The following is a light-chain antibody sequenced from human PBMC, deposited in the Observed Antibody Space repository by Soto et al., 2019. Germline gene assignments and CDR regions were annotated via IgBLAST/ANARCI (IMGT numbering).Light chain of an antibody. CDR3: QQSYSPPQVT. Sequence: DIQMTQSPSSLSASVGDRVTITCRASQSISSYLNWYQQKPGKAPKLLIYAASSLQSGVPSRFSGSGSGTDFTLTISSLQPEDFATYYCQQSYSPPQVTCGGGTKVEIK. V-gene: IGKV1-39*01. CDR1: QSISSY. J-gene: IGKJ4*01. CDR2: AAS.